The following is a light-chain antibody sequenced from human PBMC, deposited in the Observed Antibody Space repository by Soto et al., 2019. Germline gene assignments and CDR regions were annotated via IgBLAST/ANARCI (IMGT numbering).Light chain of an antibody. J-gene: IGKJ1*01. Sequence: DIQMTQSPSTLSASVGDRVTITCRASQGISSWLAWYQQKPGKAPKLLMYDASRLESGVPSRFSGSGSGTEFTLTISSLQPDDFATYYCQQFNSYTWTFGQGAKVDIK. CDR1: QGISSW. CDR3: QQFNSYTWT. V-gene: IGKV1-5*01. CDR2: DAS.